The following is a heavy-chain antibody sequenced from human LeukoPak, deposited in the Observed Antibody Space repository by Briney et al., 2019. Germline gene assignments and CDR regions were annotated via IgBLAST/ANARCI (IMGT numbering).Heavy chain of an antibody. CDR1: GFTFSSYW. V-gene: IGHV3-74*01. J-gene: IGHJ5*02. CDR3: ARVDCSSTSCYTWFDP. Sequence: PGGSLRLSCAASGFTFSSYWMHWVRHAPGKGLVWVSRVNGDGSSTNYADSVKGRFTISRDNAKNTVYLQMNSLRAEDTAVYYCARVDCSSTSCYTWFDPWGQGTLVTVSS. CDR2: VNGDGSST. D-gene: IGHD2-2*02.